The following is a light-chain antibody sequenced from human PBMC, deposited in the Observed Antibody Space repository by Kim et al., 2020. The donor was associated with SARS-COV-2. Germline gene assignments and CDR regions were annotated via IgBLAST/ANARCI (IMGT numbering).Light chain of an antibody. J-gene: IGLJ2*01. CDR1: SLRSFY. CDR3: NSRDSSGNHLV. V-gene: IGLV3-19*01. Sequence: AVGQTVRITCPGDSLRSFYAIWYQQKPGQAPVLVIYGKNNRPSGIPDRFSGSSSGNTASLTITGAQAEDEADYYCNSRDSSGNHLVFGGGTQLTVL. CDR2: GKN.